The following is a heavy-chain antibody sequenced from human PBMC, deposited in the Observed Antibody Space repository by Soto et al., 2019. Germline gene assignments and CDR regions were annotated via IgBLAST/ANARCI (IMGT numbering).Heavy chain of an antibody. CDR1: GGSFSGYY. D-gene: IGHD3-3*01. CDR2: INHSGST. Sequence: SETLSLTCAVYGGSFSGYYWSWIRQPPGKGLEWIGEINHSGSTNYNPSLKSRVTISVDTSKNQFSLKLSSVTAADTAVYYCASLYDFWSGYYIDYFDYWGQGTLVTVSS. CDR3: ASLYDFWSGYYIDYFDY. J-gene: IGHJ4*02. V-gene: IGHV4-34*01.